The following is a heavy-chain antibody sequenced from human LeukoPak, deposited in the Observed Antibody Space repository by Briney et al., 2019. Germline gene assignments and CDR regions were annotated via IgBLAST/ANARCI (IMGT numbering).Heavy chain of an antibody. J-gene: IGHJ2*01. V-gene: IGHV4-59*01. D-gene: IGHD5-18*01. CDR2: IYYSGST. CDR1: GGSISSYY. Sequence: SETLSLTCTVSGGSISSYYWSLIRQPPGKGLEWIGYIYYSGSTNYNPSLKSRVTISVDTSKNQFSLKLSSVTAADTAVYYCARSGYSYGYVTWYFDLWGRGTLVTVSS. CDR3: ARSGYSYGYVTWYFDL.